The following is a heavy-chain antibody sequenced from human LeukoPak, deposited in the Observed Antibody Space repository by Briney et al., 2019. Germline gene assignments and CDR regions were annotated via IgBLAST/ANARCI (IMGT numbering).Heavy chain of an antibody. CDR3: ARGAYYYDSSGLFDH. Sequence: SVKVSCKASGYTFTAYYIHWVRQAPGQGPEWMGWINPNSGVTKSAQRFQSRVTMTRDTSISTAYMELSSLRSDDTAMYYCARGAYYYDSSGLFDHWGQGTLVTVSS. CDR2: INPNSGVT. CDR1: GYTFTAYY. D-gene: IGHD3-22*01. J-gene: IGHJ4*02. V-gene: IGHV1-2*02.